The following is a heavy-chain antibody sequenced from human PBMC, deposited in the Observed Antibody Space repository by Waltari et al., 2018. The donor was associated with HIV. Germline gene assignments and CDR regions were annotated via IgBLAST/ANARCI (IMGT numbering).Heavy chain of an antibody. CDR2: ISRDGSSK. D-gene: IGHD2-15*01. V-gene: IGHV3-30*01. J-gene: IGHJ4*02. Sequence: QVQLVESGGGVVQTGGSLRLSCAASGFSFRDFAIHWVRQAPGKGLEWVAVISRDGSSKYYADSVQGRFTSSRDNSKNSLHLHMNSLRPKDTAVYYCAREGIVAAPFDFWGLGTLVTVSS. CDR3: AREGIVAAPFDF. CDR1: GFSFRDFA.